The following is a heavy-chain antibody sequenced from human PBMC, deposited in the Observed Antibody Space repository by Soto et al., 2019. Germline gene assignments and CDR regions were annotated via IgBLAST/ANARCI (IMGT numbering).Heavy chain of an antibody. CDR3: ARDNDLLLVAGSAFDI. CDR1: GYTFTSYA. V-gene: IGHV1-3*01. CDR2: INAGNGNT. Sequence: GASVKVSCKASGYTFTSYAMHWVRQAPGQRLEWMGWINAGNGNTKYSQKFQGRVTITRDTSASTAYMELSSLRSEDTAVYYCARDNDLLLVAGSAFDIWGQGTMVTVSS. J-gene: IGHJ3*02. D-gene: IGHD6-19*01.